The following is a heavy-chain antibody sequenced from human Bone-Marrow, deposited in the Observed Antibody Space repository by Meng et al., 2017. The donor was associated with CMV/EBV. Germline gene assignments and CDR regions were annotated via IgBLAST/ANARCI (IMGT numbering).Heavy chain of an antibody. J-gene: IGHJ4*02. Sequence: GESLKISCAASGFLFSDYWMHWVRQAPGKGLVWVSRISGNGRTTNYADSVKGRFLISRDNTKNTVYLQMNSLSAEDTALYWCARVQDFRGQGTLVPVSS. CDR3: ARVQDF. CDR2: ISGNGRTT. CDR1: GFLFSDYW. V-gene: IGHV3-74*01.